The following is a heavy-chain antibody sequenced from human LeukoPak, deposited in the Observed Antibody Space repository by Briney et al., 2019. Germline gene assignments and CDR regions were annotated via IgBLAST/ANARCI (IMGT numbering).Heavy chain of an antibody. CDR3: TGNYYGSGSYADFDY. CDR1: GYTSTSYD. Sequence: ASVKVSCKASGYTSTSYDINWVRQATGQGLEWMGWMNPNSGNTGYAQKFQGRVTMTRNTSISTAYMELSSLRSEDTAVYYCTGNYYGSGSYADFDYWGQGTLVTVSS. V-gene: IGHV1-8*01. J-gene: IGHJ4*02. D-gene: IGHD3-10*01. CDR2: MNPNSGNT.